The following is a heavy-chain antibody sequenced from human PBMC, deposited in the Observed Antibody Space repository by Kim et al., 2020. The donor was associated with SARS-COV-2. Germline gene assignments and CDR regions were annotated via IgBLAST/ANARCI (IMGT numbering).Heavy chain of an antibody. V-gene: IGHV4-39*01. CDR2: IYYSGST. D-gene: IGHD3-3*01. Sequence: SETLSLTCTVSGGSISSSSYYWGWIRQPPGKGLEWIGSIYYSGSTYYNPSLKSRVTISVDTSKNQFSLKLSSVTAADTAVYYCARHPRLGVAPLFGYWGQGTLVTVSS. CDR1: GGSISSSSYY. J-gene: IGHJ4*02. CDR3: ARHPRLGVAPLFGY.